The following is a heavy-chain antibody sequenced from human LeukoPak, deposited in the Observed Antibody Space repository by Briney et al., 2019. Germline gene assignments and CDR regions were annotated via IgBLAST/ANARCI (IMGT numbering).Heavy chain of an antibody. V-gene: IGHV3-11*05. CDR2: ISPSGSYT. J-gene: IGHJ4*02. CDR3: AGDQVSAVFDY. CDR1: GFIFSDFY. Sequence: GGSLRLSCAGFGFIFSDFYMNWIRQAPGKGLEWLAYISPSGSYTTYGDSVKGRFVISRDNTKNSVSLQMDSLRAEDTAVYFCAGDQVSAVFDYWGQGARVTV. D-gene: IGHD5/OR15-5a*01.